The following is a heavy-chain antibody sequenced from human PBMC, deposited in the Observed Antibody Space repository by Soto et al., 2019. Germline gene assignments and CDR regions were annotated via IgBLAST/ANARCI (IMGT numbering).Heavy chain of an antibody. J-gene: IGHJ3*02. CDR2: IWYDGSNK. Sequence: GGSLRLSCAASGFTFSSYGMHWVRQAPGKGLEWVAVIWYDGSNKYYADSVKGRFTISRDNSKNTLYLQMNSLRAEDTAVYYCARERQYCSGGSCYFNYDAFDIWGQGTMVTVSS. CDR1: GFTFSSYG. D-gene: IGHD2-15*01. V-gene: IGHV3-33*01. CDR3: ARERQYCSGGSCYFNYDAFDI.